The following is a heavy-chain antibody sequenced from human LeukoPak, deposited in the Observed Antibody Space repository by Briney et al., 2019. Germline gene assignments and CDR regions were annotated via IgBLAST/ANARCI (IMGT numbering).Heavy chain of an antibody. D-gene: IGHD6-13*01. CDR1: GGSISSGGYY. J-gene: IGHJ4*02. V-gene: IGHV4-30-2*01. CDR2: IYHSGST. CDR3: ARRGSSWYYFDY. Sequence: SQTLSLTCTVSGGSISSGGYYWSWIRQPPGKGLEWIGYIYHSGSTYYNPSLKSRVTISVDTSKNQFSLKLSSVTAADTAVYYCARRGSSWYYFDYWGQGTLVTVSS.